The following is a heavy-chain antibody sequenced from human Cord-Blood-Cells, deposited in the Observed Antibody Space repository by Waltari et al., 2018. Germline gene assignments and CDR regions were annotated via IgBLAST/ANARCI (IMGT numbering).Heavy chain of an antibody. Sequence: EVQLMESGGGLVTPGGSLRLSCAASGFTFSNAWMGWVRQAPGKGPEWVGRIKSKTDGGTTDYAAPVKGRFTISRDDSKNTLYLQMNSRKTEDTAVYYCTTDVVDCSGGSCYYFDYWGQGTLVTVSS. J-gene: IGHJ4*02. CDR1: GFTFSNAW. V-gene: IGHV3-15*01. D-gene: IGHD2-15*01. CDR3: TTDVVDCSGGSCYYFDY. CDR2: IKSKTDGGTT.